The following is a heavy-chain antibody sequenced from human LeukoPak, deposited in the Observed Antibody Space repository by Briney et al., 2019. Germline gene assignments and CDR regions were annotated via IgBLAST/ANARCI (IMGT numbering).Heavy chain of an antibody. CDR1: GYTFTSYG. J-gene: IGHJ5*02. V-gene: IGHV1-69*06. D-gene: IGHD6-6*01. CDR3: ASASIAARLGWFDP. CDR2: IIPIFGTA. Sequence: SVKVSCKASGYTFTSYGISWVRQAPGQGLEWMGGIIPIFGTANYAQKFQGRVTITADKSTSTAYMELSSLRSEDTAVYYCASASIAARLGWFDPWGQGTLVTVSS.